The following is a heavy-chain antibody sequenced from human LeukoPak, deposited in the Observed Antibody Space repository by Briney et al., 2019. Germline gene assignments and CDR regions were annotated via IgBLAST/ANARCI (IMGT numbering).Heavy chain of an antibody. CDR2: IYHSGST. D-gene: IGHD3-10*01. CDR3: ARESTITMVRGVLDY. V-gene: IGHV4-30-2*01. CDR1: GGSISSGGYS. J-gene: IGHJ4*02. Sequence: SETLSLTCAVSGGSISSGGYSWSWIRQPPGKGLEWIGYIYHSGSTYYNPSLKSRVTISVDTSKNQFSLKLSSVTAADTAVYYCARESTITMVRGVLDYWGQGTLVTVSS.